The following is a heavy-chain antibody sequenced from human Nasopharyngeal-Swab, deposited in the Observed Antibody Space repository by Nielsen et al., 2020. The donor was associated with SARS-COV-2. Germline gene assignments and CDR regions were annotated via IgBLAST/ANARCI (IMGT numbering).Heavy chain of an antibody. Sequence: GASLKISCAASGFTFSSYWMHWVRQAPGKGLVWVSRINSDGSSTSYADSVRGRFTISRDNAKNTLYLQMNSLRAEDTAVYYCARYFPRTLDFWNHLSVSHLLYYYGMDVWGQGTTVTVSS. D-gene: IGHD3-3*01. CDR1: GFTFSSYW. CDR2: INSDGSST. V-gene: IGHV3-74*01. CDR3: ARYFPRTLDFWNHLSVSHLLYYYGMDV. J-gene: IGHJ6*02.